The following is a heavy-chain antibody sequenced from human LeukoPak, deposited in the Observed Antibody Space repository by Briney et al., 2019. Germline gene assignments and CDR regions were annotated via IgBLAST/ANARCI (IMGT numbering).Heavy chain of an antibody. CDR2: INPSGGST. D-gene: IGHD2-2*01. Sequence: ASVKVSCKASGYTFTSYYMHWVRQAPGQGLEWMGIINPSGGSTSYAQKFQGRVTMTRDMSTSTVYMELSSLRSEDTAVYYCARWSGVGVPAAMGFFDYWGQGTLVTVSS. V-gene: IGHV1-46*01. CDR1: GYTFTSYY. CDR3: ARWSGVGVPAAMGFFDY. J-gene: IGHJ4*02.